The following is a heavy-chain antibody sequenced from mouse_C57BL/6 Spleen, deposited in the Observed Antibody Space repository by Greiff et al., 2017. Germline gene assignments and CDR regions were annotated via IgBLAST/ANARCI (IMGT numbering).Heavy chain of an antibody. CDR3: AREGDGYLLYAMDY. V-gene: IGHV3-6*01. D-gene: IGHD2-3*01. Sequence: EVKLMESGPGLVKPSQSLSLTCSVTGYSITSGYYWNWIRQFPGNKLEWMGYISYDGSNNYNPSLQNRISITRDTSKNQFFLKLNSVTTEDTATYYCAREGDGYLLYAMDYWGQGTSVTVSS. CDR2: ISYDGSN. J-gene: IGHJ4*01. CDR1: GYSITSGYY.